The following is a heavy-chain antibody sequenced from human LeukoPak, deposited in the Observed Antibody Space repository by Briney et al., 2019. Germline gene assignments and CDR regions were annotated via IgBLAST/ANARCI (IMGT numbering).Heavy chain of an antibody. Sequence: WASVKVSCKASGGTFSSYAISWVRQAPGQGLEWMGGIIPIFGTANYAQKFQGRVTITADESTSTAYMELGSLRSEDTAVYYCARDSRRDGYNAWGQGTLVTVSS. V-gene: IGHV1-69*01. CDR1: GGTFSSYA. CDR3: ARDSRRDGYNA. CDR2: IIPIFGTA. D-gene: IGHD5-24*01. J-gene: IGHJ5*02.